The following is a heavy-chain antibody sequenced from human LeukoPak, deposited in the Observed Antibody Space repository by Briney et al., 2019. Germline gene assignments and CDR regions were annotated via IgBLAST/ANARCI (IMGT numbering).Heavy chain of an antibody. J-gene: IGHJ4*02. CDR3: ARELAGHYYGSGSSFDY. Sequence: PGGSLRLSCTASGFTFSTYWMSWVRQAPGKGLEWVANTREDGSEKYYVDSVKGRFTISRDNAKNSLYLQMNSLRAEDTAVYCARELAGHYYGSGSSFDYWGQGTLVTVSS. CDR1: GFTFSTYW. CDR2: TREDGSEK. D-gene: IGHD3-10*01. V-gene: IGHV3-7*01.